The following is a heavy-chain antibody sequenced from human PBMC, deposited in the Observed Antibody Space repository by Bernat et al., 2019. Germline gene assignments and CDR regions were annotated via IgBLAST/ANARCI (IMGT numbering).Heavy chain of an antibody. CDR2: IYHSGIT. CDR1: GGSISSSNW. CDR3: ARDDYYDSSGYKPLDY. J-gene: IGHJ4*02. Sequence: QVQLQESGPGLVKPSGTLSLTCAVSGGSISSSNWWSWVRQPPGKGVEWIGEIYHSGITNYNPSLKSRVTISVDKSKNQYSLKLSSVTAADTAVYYCARDDYYDSSGYKPLDYWGQGTLVTVSS. D-gene: IGHD3-22*01. V-gene: IGHV4-4*02.